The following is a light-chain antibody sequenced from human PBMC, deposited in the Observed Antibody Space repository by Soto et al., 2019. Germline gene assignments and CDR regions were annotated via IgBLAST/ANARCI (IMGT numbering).Light chain of an antibody. CDR1: SSDVGGYNY. CDR2: DVS. V-gene: IGLV2-8*01. J-gene: IGLJ2*01. Sequence: QSVLTQPPSASGSPGQSVTISCTGTSSDVGGYNYVSWYQQHPGKAPKVIIYDVSKRPSGVPDRFSGSKSGNTASLTVSGLQTEDEADYYCGSHAGSSAVFGGGTKLTVL. CDR3: GSHAGSSAV.